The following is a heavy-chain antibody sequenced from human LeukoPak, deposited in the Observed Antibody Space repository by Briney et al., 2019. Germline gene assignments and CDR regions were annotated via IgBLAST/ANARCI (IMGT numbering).Heavy chain of an antibody. D-gene: IGHD5-18*01. CDR1: GFTFSSYA. CDR3: AKASGYSYGSTYFDY. CDR2: ISGSGGST. J-gene: IGHJ4*02. Sequence: PGGSLRLSCAPSGFTFSSYAMSWVRQAPGKGLEWVSAISGSGGSTYYADSVKGRFTISRDNSKNTLYLQMNSLRAEDTAVYYCAKASGYSYGSTYFDYWGQGTLVTVSS. V-gene: IGHV3-23*01.